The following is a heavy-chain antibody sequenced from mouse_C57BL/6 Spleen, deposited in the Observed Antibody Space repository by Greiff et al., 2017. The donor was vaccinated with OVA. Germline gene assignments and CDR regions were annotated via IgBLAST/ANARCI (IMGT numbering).Heavy chain of an antibody. V-gene: IGHV1-82*01. CDR3: AKITTVVDDYAMDY. Sequence: VQLQQSGPELVKPGASVKISCKASGYAFSSSWMNWVKQRPGKGLEWIGRIYPGDGDTNYNGKFTGKATLTADKSSSTAYMQLSSLTAEDAAVYFCAKITTVVDDYAMDYWGQGTSVTVSS. CDR2: IYPGDGDT. D-gene: IGHD1-1*01. CDR1: GYAFSSSW. J-gene: IGHJ4*01.